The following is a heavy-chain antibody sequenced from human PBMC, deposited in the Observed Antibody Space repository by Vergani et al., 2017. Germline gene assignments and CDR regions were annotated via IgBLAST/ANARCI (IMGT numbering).Heavy chain of an antibody. V-gene: IGHV3-7*01. CDR3: ARISGGSAPYLHY. CDR2: IKRDGTET. D-gene: IGHD2-15*01. CDR1: GFTFGDYY. Sequence: EVHLEESGGGLVQPGGSLRLSCAASGFTFGDYYMAWIRLGQGKGLDWVASIKRDGTETFYVDSVKGRFTISRDNAKTTLYLQMNSLRDEDRGVYYCARISGGSAPYLHYWGQGTLVTVAS. J-gene: IGHJ1*01.